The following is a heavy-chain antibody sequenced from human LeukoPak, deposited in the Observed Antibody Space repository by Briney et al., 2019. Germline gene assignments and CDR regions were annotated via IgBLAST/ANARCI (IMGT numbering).Heavy chain of an antibody. J-gene: IGHJ4*02. CDR3: ARSSSSGWYYFDY. V-gene: IGHV3-23*01. CDR2: ISGSGGST. Sequence: PGGSLRLSCAASGFTFSSYAMSWVRQAPGKGLEWVSAISGSGGSTYYADSVKGRFTISRDNSKNTLYLQMNSLRAEDTAVYYCARSSSSGWYYFDYWGQGTLVTVSS. D-gene: IGHD6-6*01. CDR1: GFTFSSYA.